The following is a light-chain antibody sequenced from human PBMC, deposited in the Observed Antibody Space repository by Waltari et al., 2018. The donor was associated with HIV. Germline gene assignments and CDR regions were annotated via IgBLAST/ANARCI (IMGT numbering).Light chain of an antibody. Sequence: QSALTQPASVSGSPGQSITFSCSGRSSDIGAYNFVSWYPQHPGKAPKPIIYEVSNRPSGVSDRFSGSSSGNTASLTISGLQAEDEADYYCSSYTTRNTLLFGGGTRLTVL. V-gene: IGLV2-14*01. J-gene: IGLJ2*01. CDR2: EVS. CDR1: SSDIGAYNF. CDR3: SSYTTRNTLL.